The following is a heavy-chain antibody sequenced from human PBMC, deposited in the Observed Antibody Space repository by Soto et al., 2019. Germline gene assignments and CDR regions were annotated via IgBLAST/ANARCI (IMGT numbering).Heavy chain of an antibody. CDR3: VKDRPDTWSFDY. D-gene: IGHD2-8*02. J-gene: IGHJ4*02. CDR2: VSHDGSLY. CDR1: GFTFSSCA. Sequence: GGSLRLSCAASGFTFSSCAMHWVRQVPGKGLEWLAVVSHDGSLYPYADSVKGRFSISRDNSRKTLYLQMNSLRPEDTAVYYCVKDRPDTWSFDYWGQGTLVTVSS. V-gene: IGHV3-30*18.